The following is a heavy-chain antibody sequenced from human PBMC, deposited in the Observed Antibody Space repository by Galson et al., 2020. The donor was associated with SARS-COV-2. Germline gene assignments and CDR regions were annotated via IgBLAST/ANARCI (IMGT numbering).Heavy chain of an antibody. CDR2: ISFDGSKT. D-gene: IGHD5-18*01. V-gene: IGHV3-30*18. J-gene: IGHJ3*01. Sequence: GESLKISCAGSGFTFSTYGMHWVRQAPGKGLEWVAFISFDGSKTSYTDSVKGRFTISRDNSKSTVSLQMSSLRPEDTAIYYCAKDRRTAMVPFDWGQGTMVIASS. CDR3: AKDRRTAMVPFD. CDR1: GFTFSTYG.